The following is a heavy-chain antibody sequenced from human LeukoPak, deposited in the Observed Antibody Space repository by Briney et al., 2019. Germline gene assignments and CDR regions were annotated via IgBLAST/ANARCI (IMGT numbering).Heavy chain of an antibody. CDR1: GYTFTSYD. CDR3: ARPASIHYYYYYMDV. D-gene: IGHD6-6*01. CDR2: MNPNSGNT. V-gene: IGHV1-8*01. J-gene: IGHJ6*03. Sequence: ASVKVSCKASGYTFTSYDINWVRQATGQGLEWMGWMNPNSGNTGYAQKFQGRVTMTRNTSISTAYMELSSLRSEDTAVYYCARPASIHYYYYYMDVWGKGTTVTVSS.